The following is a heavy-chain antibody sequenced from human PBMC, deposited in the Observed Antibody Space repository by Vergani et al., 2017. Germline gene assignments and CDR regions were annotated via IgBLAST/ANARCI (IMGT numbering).Heavy chain of an antibody. J-gene: IGHJ4*02. V-gene: IGHV5-51*01. Sequence: EVQLVQSGAEVKKPGASLKISCKGSGYSFTSYWIGWVRQMPGKGLEWMGIIYPGDSDTRYSPSFQGQVTISADKSISTAYLQWSSLKASDTAMYYCARAGWYCSSTSCLYFDYWGQGTLVTVSS. CDR1: GYSFTSYW. D-gene: IGHD2-2*01. CDR2: IYPGDSDT. CDR3: ARAGWYCSSTSCLYFDY.